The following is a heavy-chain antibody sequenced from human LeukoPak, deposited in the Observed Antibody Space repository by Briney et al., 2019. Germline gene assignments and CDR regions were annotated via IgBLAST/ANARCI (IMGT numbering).Heavy chain of an antibody. D-gene: IGHD6-19*01. CDR2: IYSGGST. CDR3: ASHPRGGGWYYRGAFDI. CDR1: GFTVSSNY. Sequence: GGSLRLSCAASGFTVSSNYMSWVRQAPGKGLEWVSVIYSGGSTYYADSVKGRFTISRDNSKNTLYLQMNSLRAEDTAVYYCASHPRGGGWYYRGAFDIWGQGTMVTVSS. J-gene: IGHJ3*02. V-gene: IGHV3-53*01.